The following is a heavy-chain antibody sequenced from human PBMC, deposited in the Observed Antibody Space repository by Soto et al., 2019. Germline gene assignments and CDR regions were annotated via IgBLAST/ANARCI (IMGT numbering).Heavy chain of an antibody. V-gene: IGHV5-51*01. CDR3: ARRSIYGDYTIDY. D-gene: IGHD4-17*01. CDR2: IFPGDSDA. CDR1: GYNFSTYW. Sequence: GESLKISCQASGYNFSTYWIGWVRQMPGKGLEWMGIIFPGDSDATYSPSFQGQVTISVDRSISTAYVQWTSLEASDTAMYYCARRSIYGDYTIDYWGRGTLVTVSS. J-gene: IGHJ4*01.